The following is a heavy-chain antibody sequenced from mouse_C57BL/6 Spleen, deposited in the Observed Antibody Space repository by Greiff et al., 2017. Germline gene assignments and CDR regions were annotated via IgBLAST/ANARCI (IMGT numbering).Heavy chain of an antibody. D-gene: IGHD2-12*01. J-gene: IGHJ4*01. V-gene: IGHV1-82*01. Sequence: QVQLKQSGPELVKPGASVKISCKASGYAFSSYWMNWVKQRPGKGLEWIGRIYPGDGDTNYNGKFKGKATLTADKSSSTAYMQLSSLTSEDSAVYFCARGIAVYYARDYWGQGTSVTVSS. CDR3: ARGIAVYYARDY. CDR1: GYAFSSYW. CDR2: IYPGDGDT.